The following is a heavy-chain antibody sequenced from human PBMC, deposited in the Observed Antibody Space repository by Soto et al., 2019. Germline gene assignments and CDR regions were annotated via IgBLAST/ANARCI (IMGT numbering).Heavy chain of an antibody. Sequence: PGGSLRLSCAASGFTVSYNYMSWARQAPGKGLEWVSVIYSGGSTYYADSVKGRFTISRDNSKNTLYLQMNSLRAADTAVYYCASAREYYYGSGSYFFDYWGQGTLVTVSS. J-gene: IGHJ4*02. V-gene: IGHV3-66*01. CDR2: IYSGGST. CDR1: GFTVSYNY. D-gene: IGHD3-10*01. CDR3: ASAREYYYGSGSYFFDY.